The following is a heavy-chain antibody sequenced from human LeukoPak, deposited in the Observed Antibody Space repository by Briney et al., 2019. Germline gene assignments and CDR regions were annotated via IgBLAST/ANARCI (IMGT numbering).Heavy chain of an antibody. CDR2: INPSGGGT. Sequence: ASVKVSCKTSGYTFSSYYIHWVRQAPGQGLEWMGVINPSGGGTTYAQKFQGRVTMTRDTSTSTVYMELSSLRSEDTAVYFCARAVYGLDVWGQGTTVTVSS. CDR3: ARAVYGLDV. J-gene: IGHJ6*02. CDR1: GYTFSSYY. V-gene: IGHV1-46*01.